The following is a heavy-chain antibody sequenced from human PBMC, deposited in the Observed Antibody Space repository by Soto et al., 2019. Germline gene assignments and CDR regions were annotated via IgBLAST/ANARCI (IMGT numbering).Heavy chain of an antibody. CDR2: IIPIFGTA. V-gene: IGHV1-69*06. CDR1: GGTFSSYA. J-gene: IGHJ5*02. CDR3: ARDRRYCSSTSCYAGHDNWFDP. D-gene: IGHD2-2*01. Sequence: SVKVSCKASGGTFSSYAISWVRQAPGQGLEWMGGIIPIFGTANYAQKFQGRVTITADKSTSTAYMELSSLRSEDTAVYYCARDRRYCSSTSCYAGHDNWFDPWG.